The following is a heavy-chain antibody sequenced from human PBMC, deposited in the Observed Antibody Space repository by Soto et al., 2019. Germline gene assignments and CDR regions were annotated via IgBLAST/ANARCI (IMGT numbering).Heavy chain of an antibody. CDR3: ARSMDDFVYYFDC. J-gene: IGHJ4*02. D-gene: IGHD3-3*01. CDR2: INPNSGGT. CDR1: GYTFTGYY. Sequence: ASVKVSCKASGYTFTGYYMHWVRQAPGQGLEWIGWINPNSGGTNYAQKFQGWVTMTRDTSISTAYMELSRLRSDDTAVYYCARSMDDFVYYFDCWGQGTLVTVSS. V-gene: IGHV1-2*04.